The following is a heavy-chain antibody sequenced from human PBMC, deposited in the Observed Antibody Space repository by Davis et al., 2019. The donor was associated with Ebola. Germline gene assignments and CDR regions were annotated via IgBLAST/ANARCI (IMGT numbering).Heavy chain of an antibody. J-gene: IGHJ6*02. Sequence: SEILSLTCTVSGGSISSGGYYWSWIRQHPGKGLEWIGYIYYSGSTYYNPSPKRRVTISVATSKNQFSLKLSSVTAADTAVYYCAKELEYSSSSRLYYYYGMDVWGQGTTVTVSS. CDR2: IYYSGST. CDR3: AKELEYSSSSRLYYYYGMDV. CDR1: GGSISSGGYY. D-gene: IGHD6-6*01. V-gene: IGHV4-30-4*08.